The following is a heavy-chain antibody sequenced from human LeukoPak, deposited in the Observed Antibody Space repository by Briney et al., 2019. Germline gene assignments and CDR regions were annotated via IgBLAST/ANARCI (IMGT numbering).Heavy chain of an antibody. D-gene: IGHD3-9*01. CDR2: IYYSGST. J-gene: IGHJ2*01. V-gene: IGHV4-39*01. CDR3: ARVRYDYDILTGPNWYFDL. Sequence: KPSETLSLTCTVSGGSISSSSYYWGWIRQPPGKGLEWIGSIYYSGSTYYNPSLKSRVTISVDTSKNQFSLKLSSVTAADTAVYYCARVRYDYDILTGPNWYFDLWGRGTLVTVSS. CDR1: GGSISSSSYY.